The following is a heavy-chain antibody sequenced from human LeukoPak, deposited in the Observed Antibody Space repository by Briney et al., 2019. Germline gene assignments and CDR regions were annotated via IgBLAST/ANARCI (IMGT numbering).Heavy chain of an antibody. J-gene: IGHJ3*02. CDR3: AREKYRQFLEWLGNSDAFDI. CDR2: INPNSGGT. D-gene: IGHD3-3*01. CDR1: GYTFTGYY. Sequence: ASVKVSCKASGYTFTGYYMHWVRRAPGQGLEWMGWINPNSGGTNYAQKFQGRVTMTRDTSISTAYMELSRLRSDDTAVYYCAREKYRQFLEWLGNSDAFDIWGQGTMVTVSS. V-gene: IGHV1-2*02.